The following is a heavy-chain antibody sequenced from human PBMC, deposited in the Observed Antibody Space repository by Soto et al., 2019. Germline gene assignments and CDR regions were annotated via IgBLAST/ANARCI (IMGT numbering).Heavy chain of an antibody. CDR2: ISYDGSNK. J-gene: IGHJ5*02. V-gene: IGHV3-30*03. CDR3: ARCPGVAAAGPHFDP. Sequence: QVQLVESGGGVVQPGRSLRLSCAASGFTFNDYGIHWVRQAPGKGLDWVAVISYDGSNKYYADSVKGRFTISRDNSKNTLYLQMNSLRAEDTAVYYCARCPGVAAAGPHFDPWGQGTLVTVSS. CDR1: GFTFNDYG. D-gene: IGHD6-13*01.